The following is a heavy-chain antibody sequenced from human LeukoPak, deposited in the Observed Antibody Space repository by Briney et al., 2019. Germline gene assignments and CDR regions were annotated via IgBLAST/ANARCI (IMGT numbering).Heavy chain of an antibody. Sequence: PGGSLRLSCAASGFTFSSYEMNWVRQAPGKGLEWVSYIRSSGSTIYYADSVKGRFTISRDNSKSTLYLQMNSLRAEDTAVYYCARTDYGDYKFKNAEYFQHWGQGTLVTVSS. CDR2: IRSSGSTI. CDR3: ARTDYGDYKFKNAEYFQH. J-gene: IGHJ1*01. D-gene: IGHD4-17*01. V-gene: IGHV3-48*03. CDR1: GFTFSSYE.